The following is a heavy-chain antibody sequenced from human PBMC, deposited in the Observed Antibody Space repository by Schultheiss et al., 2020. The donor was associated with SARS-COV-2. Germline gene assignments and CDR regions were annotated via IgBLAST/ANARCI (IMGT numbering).Heavy chain of an antibody. CDR2: INPNSGGT. Sequence: ASVKVSCKASGYTFTGYYMHWVRQAPGQGLEWMGWINPNSGGTNYAQKFQGRVTITADESTSTAYMELSSLRSEDTAVYYCAGGGIVGATSDAFDIWGQGTMVTVSS. CDR1: GYTFTGYY. V-gene: IGHV1-2*02. CDR3: AGGGIVGATSDAFDI. J-gene: IGHJ3*02. D-gene: IGHD1-26*01.